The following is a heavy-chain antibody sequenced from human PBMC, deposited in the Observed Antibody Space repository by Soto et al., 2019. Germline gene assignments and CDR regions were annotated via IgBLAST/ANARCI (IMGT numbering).Heavy chain of an antibody. D-gene: IGHD2-8*02. Sequence: GESLKISCNGSGYSFAGYWITWVRQKPGKGLEWMGRIDPSDSQTYYSPSFRGHVTISVTKSITTVFLQWSSLRASDTAMYYCVRVGLVGSNSLTNAWFDPWGPGTLVTVYS. CDR2: IDPSDSQT. V-gene: IGHV5-10-1*01. J-gene: IGHJ5*02. CDR1: GYSFAGYW. CDR3: VRVGLVGSNSLTNAWFDP.